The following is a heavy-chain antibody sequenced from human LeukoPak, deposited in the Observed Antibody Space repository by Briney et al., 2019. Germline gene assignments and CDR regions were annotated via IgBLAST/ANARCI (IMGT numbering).Heavy chain of an antibody. Sequence: ASVKVSCKTSGYTFTGYYMHWVRQAPGQGLEWVGRINPNSGGTNYVQKFQGRVTMPRDTSISTAYMEMSRLRSDDTAVYYCARGYGDFNAFDIWGQGTMVTVSS. J-gene: IGHJ3*02. CDR2: INPNSGGT. CDR1: GYTFTGYY. CDR3: ARGYGDFNAFDI. V-gene: IGHV1-2*06. D-gene: IGHD4-17*01.